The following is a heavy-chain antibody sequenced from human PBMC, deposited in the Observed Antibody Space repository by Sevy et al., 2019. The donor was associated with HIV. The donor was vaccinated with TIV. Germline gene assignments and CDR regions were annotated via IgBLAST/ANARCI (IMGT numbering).Heavy chain of an antibody. J-gene: IGHJ5*02. CDR3: AKGDGALTGIDP. Sequence: GGSLRLSCAASGFTFSDYAMHWVRLAPGKGLEWVALMSYDGSNQYYADSVKDRFTISRDNSKNTLYLQMNSLRVEDTAVYYCAKGDGALTGIDPWGQGTLVTVSS. CDR1: GFTFSDYA. V-gene: IGHV3-30*18. CDR2: MSYDGSNQ. D-gene: IGHD7-27*01.